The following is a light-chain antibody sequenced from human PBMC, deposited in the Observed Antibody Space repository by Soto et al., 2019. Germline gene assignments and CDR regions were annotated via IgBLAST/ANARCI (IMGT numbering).Light chain of an antibody. CDR3: QQLFDSPIT. Sequence: DVQLNQSPSVLSTSIGKSFTITCRASQVISTSLAWYQVKPGKAPKLLIYAASTLESGVPSRFSATVSGTEFSLTITSLQPEDFATYYCQQLFDSPITFGQGTQLEIK. V-gene: IGKV1-9*01. CDR2: AAS. J-gene: IGKJ5*01. CDR1: QVISTS.